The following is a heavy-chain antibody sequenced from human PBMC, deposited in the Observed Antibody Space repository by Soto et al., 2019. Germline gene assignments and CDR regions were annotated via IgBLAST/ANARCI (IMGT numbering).Heavy chain of an antibody. CDR1: GYTFTGYA. V-gene: IGHV1-3*01. J-gene: IGHJ4*02. CDR3: ARAVAVAADFDY. CDR2: INAGNGNT. Sequence: VASMKVSFKASGYTFTGYAMHWVRQAPGRRLEWMGWINAGNGNTKYSQKFQGRVTITRDTSASTAYMELSSLRSEDTAVYYCARAVAVAADFDYWGQGTLVTVSS. D-gene: IGHD6-19*01.